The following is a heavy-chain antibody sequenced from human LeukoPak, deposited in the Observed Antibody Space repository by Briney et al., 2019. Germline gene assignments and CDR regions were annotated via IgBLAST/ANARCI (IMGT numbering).Heavy chain of an antibody. CDR1: GGSISSSSYY. Sequence: PSETLSLTCTVSGGSISSSSYYWGWIRQPPGKGLEWIGSIYYSGSTYYNPSLKSRVTISVDTSKNQFSLKLSSVTAADTAVYYCARDVGRGIYGDYYGVLFDIWGQGTMVTVSS. V-gene: IGHV4-39*07. D-gene: IGHD4-17*01. CDR3: ARDVGRGIYGDYYGVLFDI. CDR2: IYYSGST. J-gene: IGHJ3*02.